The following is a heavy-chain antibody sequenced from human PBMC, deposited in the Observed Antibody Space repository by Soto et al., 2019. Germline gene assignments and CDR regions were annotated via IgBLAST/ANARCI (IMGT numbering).Heavy chain of an antibody. D-gene: IGHD3-10*01. Sequence: GESLKISCKGSGYSFTSYWIGWVRQMPGKGLEWMGIIYPGDSDTRYSPSFQGQVTISADKSISTAYLQWSSLKASDTAMYYCARPRSSYYGSGSYYSYYFDYWGQGTLVTVSS. J-gene: IGHJ4*02. CDR1: GYSFTSYW. CDR2: IYPGDSDT. CDR3: ARPRSSYYGSGSYYSYYFDY. V-gene: IGHV5-51*01.